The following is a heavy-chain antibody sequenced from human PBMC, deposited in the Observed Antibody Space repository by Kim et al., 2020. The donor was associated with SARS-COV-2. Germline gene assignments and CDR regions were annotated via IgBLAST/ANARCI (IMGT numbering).Heavy chain of an antibody. CDR3: ARGGYSYGRDGMDV. V-gene: IGHV3-74*01. D-gene: IGHD5-18*01. J-gene: IGHJ6*02. Sequence: ADSVNGQFTITGDNAKNTLYLQMNSLRAEDTAVYYCARGGYSYGRDGMDVWGQGTTVTVSS.